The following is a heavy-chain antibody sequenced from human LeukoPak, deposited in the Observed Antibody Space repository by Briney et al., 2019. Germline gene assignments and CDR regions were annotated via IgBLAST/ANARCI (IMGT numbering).Heavy chain of an antibody. Sequence: ASVKISCKVSGYTLTDYYMHWVQQAPGKGLEWMGLVDPEDGETIYAEKFQGRVTITADTSTDTAYMELSSLRSEDTAVYYCATLTTVTTAYADYWAQGTLVTVFS. CDR1: GYTLTDYY. V-gene: IGHV1-69-2*01. CDR3: ATLTTVTTAYADY. J-gene: IGHJ4*02. CDR2: VDPEDGET. D-gene: IGHD4-17*01.